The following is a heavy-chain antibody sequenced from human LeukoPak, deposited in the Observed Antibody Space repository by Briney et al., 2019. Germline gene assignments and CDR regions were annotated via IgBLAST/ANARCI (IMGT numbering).Heavy chain of an antibody. J-gene: IGHJ3*02. CDR1: GFPRSHYA. CDR3: SGDANGDYVGAFDM. Sequence: GEALILSCTSSGFPRSHYAMTWVRQAPGKGLEWVASSSGGGDTRYYEEYVKGRLTISRGDPKNRMCLQMNSRRGEDTAVYYCSGDANGDYVGAFDMWGPGKMVTVSS. D-gene: IGHD4-17*01. V-gene: IGHV3-23*01. CDR2: SSGGGDTR.